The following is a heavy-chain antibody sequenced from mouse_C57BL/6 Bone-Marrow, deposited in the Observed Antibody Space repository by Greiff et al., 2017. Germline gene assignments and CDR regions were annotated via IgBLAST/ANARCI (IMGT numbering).Heavy chain of an antibody. J-gene: IGHJ2*01. CDR2: IDPENGDT. Sequence: VQLQQSGAELVRPGASVKLSCTASGFNIKDDYMHWVKQRPEQGLEWIGWIDPENGDTEYASKFQGKATITADTSSNTAYLQLSSLTSEVTAVYYCTPITTVVVDYWGQGTTLTVSS. D-gene: IGHD1-1*01. V-gene: IGHV14-4*01. CDR3: TPITTVVVDY. CDR1: GFNIKDDY.